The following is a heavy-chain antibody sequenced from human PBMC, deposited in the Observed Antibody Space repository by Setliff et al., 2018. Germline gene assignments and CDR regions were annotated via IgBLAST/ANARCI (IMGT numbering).Heavy chain of an antibody. CDR3: ARDRSYYASGSFTKWFDY. Sequence: SETLSLTCAVSGGSVTSHYWSWIRQPPGKGLEWIGFIFYSGDTNSNPSLKSRVTMSVDTSKNQFSPKLNSVTAADTATYYCARDRSYYASGSFTKWFDYWGQGALVTVSS. CDR2: IFYSGDT. V-gene: IGHV4-59*02. D-gene: IGHD3-10*01. CDR1: GGSVTSHY. J-gene: IGHJ4*02.